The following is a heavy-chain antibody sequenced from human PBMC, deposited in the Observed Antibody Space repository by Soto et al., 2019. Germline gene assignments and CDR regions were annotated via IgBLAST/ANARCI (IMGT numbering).Heavy chain of an antibody. D-gene: IGHD1-1*01. CDR3: ARDLWVEPELYYYGIDV. CDR2: IFYSGTT. Sequence: SETLSLTCTASGDSISSADYYRSWIRQTPGKRLEWIGHIFYSGTTYYNPSLKSRLTISVDTSKNHFSLRLTSVTAADTAVYYCARDLWVEPELYYYGIDVWGQGTTVTVSS. CDR1: GDSISSADYY. V-gene: IGHV4-30-4*01. J-gene: IGHJ6*02.